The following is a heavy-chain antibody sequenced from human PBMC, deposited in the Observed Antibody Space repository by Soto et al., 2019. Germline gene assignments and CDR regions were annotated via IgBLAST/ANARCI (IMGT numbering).Heavy chain of an antibody. CDR1: GGTFSSYT. D-gene: IGHD6-13*01. CDR2: IIPILGIA. V-gene: IGHV1-69*08. Sequence: QVQLVQSGAEVKKPGSSVKVSCKASGGTFSSYTISWVRQAPGQGLEWMGRIIPILGIANYAQKFQGRVTITADKSTSTAYMELSSLRSEDTAVYYCARDRAQQLLIHYYYYYLDVWGKGTTVTVCS. J-gene: IGHJ6*03. CDR3: ARDRAQQLLIHYYYYYLDV.